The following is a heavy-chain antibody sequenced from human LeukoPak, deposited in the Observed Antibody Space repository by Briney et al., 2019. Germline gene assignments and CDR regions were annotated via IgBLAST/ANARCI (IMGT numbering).Heavy chain of an antibody. CDR1: GGSISSSNW. Sequence: PSGTLSLTCAVSGGSISSSNWWSWVRQPPGKGLEWIGEIYHSGSTNYNPSLKSRVTISVDTSKNQFSLKLSSVTAADTAMYYCARDGSARYYFDYWGQGTLVTVSS. CDR2: IYHSGST. V-gene: IGHV4-4*02. CDR3: ARDGSARYYFDY. J-gene: IGHJ4*02.